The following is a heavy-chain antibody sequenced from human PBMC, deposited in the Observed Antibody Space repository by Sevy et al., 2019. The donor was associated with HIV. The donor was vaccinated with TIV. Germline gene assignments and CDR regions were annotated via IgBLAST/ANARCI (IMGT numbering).Heavy chain of an antibody. Sequence: GGSLRLSCAASGFTFSSYAMHWVRQAPGKGLEWVAVISYDGSNKYYADSVKGRFTISRDNSKNTLYLQMNSLRAEDTAVYYCARVAKNYYDSSGYYSHDAFDIWGQWTMVTVSS. V-gene: IGHV3-30-3*01. CDR2: ISYDGSNK. CDR1: GFTFSSYA. J-gene: IGHJ3*02. CDR3: ARVAKNYYDSSGYYSHDAFDI. D-gene: IGHD3-22*01.